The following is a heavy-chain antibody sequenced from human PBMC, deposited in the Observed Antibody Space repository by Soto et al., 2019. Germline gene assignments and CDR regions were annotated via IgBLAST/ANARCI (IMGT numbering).Heavy chain of an antibody. J-gene: IGHJ6*02. D-gene: IGHD6-6*01. CDR2: IYYSGST. Sequence: SATHSHTSPVSGGSVRNRSYYWRWIRTPPGKGLEWIGYIYYSGSTNYNPSLKSRVTISVDTSKNQFSLKLSSVTAADTAVYYCATMYSSSSASTVTWDYYYYYGMDGWGQGTTVTVSS. V-gene: IGHV4-61*01. CDR3: ATMYSSSSASTVTWDYYYYYGMDG. CDR1: GGSVRNRSYY.